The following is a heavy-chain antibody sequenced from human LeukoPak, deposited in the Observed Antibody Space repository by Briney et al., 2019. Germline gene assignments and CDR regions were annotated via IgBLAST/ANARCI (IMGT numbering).Heavy chain of an antibody. CDR3: AKERQTGDYFTSDF. V-gene: IGHV3-7*03. CDR2: IKQDGSEK. CDR1: GFTFSSYW. J-gene: IGHJ4*02. D-gene: IGHD4-17*01. Sequence: GGSLRLSCAASGFTFSSYWMSWVRQAPGKGLEWVANIKQDGSEKYVDSVKGRFTISRDNAKNSLYLQMNSLRADDTAVYYCAKERQTGDYFTSDFWGQGTLVTVSS.